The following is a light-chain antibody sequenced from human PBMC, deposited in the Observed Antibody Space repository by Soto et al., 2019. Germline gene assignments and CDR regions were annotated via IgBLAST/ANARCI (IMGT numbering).Light chain of an antibody. V-gene: IGKV3-20*01. CDR1: QSLSGNY. CDR2: RAS. CDR3: QHCGASPWT. J-gene: IGKJ1*01. Sequence: ENVLTQSPGTLALSPGDRARLSCSPSQSLSGNYLAWYQQKPGQAPRVLIYRASIRATGISDRFSGSGSGTDFTLTISRLEPEDFAVYYCQHCGASPWTFGQGTKVDIK.